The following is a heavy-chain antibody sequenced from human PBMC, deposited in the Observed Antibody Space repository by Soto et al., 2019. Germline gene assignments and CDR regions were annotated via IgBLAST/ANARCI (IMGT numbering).Heavy chain of an antibody. D-gene: IGHD6-19*01. Sequence: EVQLVESGGGLVQPGGSLRLSCAASGFTFSSFEMNWVRQAPGKGLEWLSYISSSADTIYYADSVRGRFTTSRDNAKNSLSLQMNSLRGEDTAIYYCARGPGYSTGWYSDYWGQGTLDTVSS. V-gene: IGHV3-48*03. CDR3: ARGPGYSTGWYSDY. CDR1: GFTFSSFE. CDR2: ISSSADTI. J-gene: IGHJ4*02.